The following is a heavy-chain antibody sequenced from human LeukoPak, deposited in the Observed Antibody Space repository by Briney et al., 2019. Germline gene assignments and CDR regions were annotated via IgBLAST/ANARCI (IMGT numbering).Heavy chain of an antibody. Sequence: TGGSLRLSCAPSGFTFSSYAMSWVRQAPGKGLEWASAISGNGDKTYYADSVTGRFTLSRDNSKNTLYLQMNSLRADDTATYYTAQDHQDTVTFPRGFFDYWGQATMVADCS. J-gene: IGHJ4*02. CDR1: GFTFSSYA. D-gene: IGHD4-17*01. V-gene: IGHV3-23*01. CDR2: ISGNGDKT. CDR3: AQDHQDTVTFPRGFFDY.